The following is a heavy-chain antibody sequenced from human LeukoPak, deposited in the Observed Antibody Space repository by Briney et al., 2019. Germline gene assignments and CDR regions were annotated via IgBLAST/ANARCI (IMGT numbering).Heavy chain of an antibody. D-gene: IGHD3-10*01. CDR1: GFTFSSYD. CDR3: ARVNDYDSGSLYRPIDY. CDR2: IKEDGSEK. V-gene: IGHV3-7*01. Sequence: GGSLRLSCAASGFTFSSYDMTWVRQAPGKGLEWVANIKEDGSEKNYVDSVKGRFTISRDNVKNSLYLQMNSLRAEDTAVYSCARVNDYDSGSLYRPIDYWGQGTLVTVSS. J-gene: IGHJ4*02.